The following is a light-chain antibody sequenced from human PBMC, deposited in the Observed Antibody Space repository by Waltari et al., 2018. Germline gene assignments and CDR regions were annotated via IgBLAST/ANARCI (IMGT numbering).Light chain of an antibody. V-gene: IGLV1-40*01. J-gene: IGLJ2*01. CDR3: QSYDSSLSGSVV. Sequence: QPPSVSGAPGQRVTISCTGSSSNIGAGYDVHWYQQLPGTAPKLLIYGNSNRPSGVPDRFSGSKSGTSASLAITGLQAEDEADYYCQSYDSSLSGSVVFGGGTKLTVL. CDR1: SSNIGAGYD. CDR2: GNS.